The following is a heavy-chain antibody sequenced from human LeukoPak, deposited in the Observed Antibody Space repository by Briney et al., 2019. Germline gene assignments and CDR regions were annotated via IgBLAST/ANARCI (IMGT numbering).Heavy chain of an antibody. V-gene: IGHV4-38-2*02. CDR1: GYSISSGCY. J-gene: IGHJ4*02. CDR2: IYHSGST. CDR3: ARVGTTTTYYDFWSGYSNFDY. D-gene: IGHD3-3*01. Sequence: PSETLSLTCTVSGYSISSGCYWGWIRQPPGKGLEWIGSIYHSGSTYYNPSLKSRVTISVDTSKNQFSLKLSSVTAADTAVYYCARVGTTTTYYDFWSGYSNFDYWGQGTLVTVSS.